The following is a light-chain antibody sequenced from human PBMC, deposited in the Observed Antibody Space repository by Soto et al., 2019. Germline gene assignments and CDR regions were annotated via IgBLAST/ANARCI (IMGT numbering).Light chain of an antibody. Sequence: DIVMTQTPLSLAVTPGEPAASSCTPSQTLLHSNGYNYLDWYLQKPGQSPQLLIYLGSNRASGVPDRFSGSGSGTDFTLKISRVEAEDVGVYYCMQALQTPITFGQGTLLEI. V-gene: IGKV2-28*01. CDR2: LGS. CDR1: QTLLHSNGYNY. J-gene: IGKJ5*01. CDR3: MQALQTPIT.